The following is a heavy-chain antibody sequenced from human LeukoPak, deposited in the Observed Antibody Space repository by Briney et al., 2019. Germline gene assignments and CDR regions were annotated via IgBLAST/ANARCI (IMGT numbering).Heavy chain of an antibody. CDR1: GYTFTTYG. CDR3: AVGVRGSGSYQIWGHAFDI. J-gene: IGHJ3*02. Sequence: ASVKVSCKASGYTFTTYGISWVRQAPGQGLEWMGWINAYNGNTNYAQKLQGRVTMTADTSTSTSYMELRSLRSDDTAVYYCAVGVRGSGSYQIWGHAFDIWGQGTMVTVSS. CDR2: INAYNGNT. V-gene: IGHV1-18*01. D-gene: IGHD3-10*01.